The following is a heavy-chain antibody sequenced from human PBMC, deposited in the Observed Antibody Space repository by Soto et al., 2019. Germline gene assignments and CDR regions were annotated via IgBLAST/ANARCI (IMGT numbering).Heavy chain of an antibody. Sequence: EVQLLESGGGLVQPGGSLRLSCAASGFTFSSYAMSWVRQAPGTGLEWVSAISGSGGSTYYADSVKARFTISRDNSKNTLYMQRNSLRAEDTAVYYCASYSYGLDYCGQGTLVTVSS. CDR2: ISGSGGST. CDR3: ASYSYGLDY. CDR1: GFTFSSYA. J-gene: IGHJ4*02. D-gene: IGHD5-18*01. V-gene: IGHV3-23*01.